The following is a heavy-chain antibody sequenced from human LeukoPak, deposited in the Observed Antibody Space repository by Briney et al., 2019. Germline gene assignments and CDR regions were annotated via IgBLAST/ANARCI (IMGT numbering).Heavy chain of an antibody. Sequence: SETLSLTCAVSGGSISSDNWWSWVRQPPGKGLEWIGEIFHSGSTYYNPSLKSRVTISVDTSKNQFSLKLSSVTAADTAVYYCARLTTVAATQWGQGTLVTVSS. V-gene: IGHV4-4*02. CDR2: IFHSGST. D-gene: IGHD2-15*01. J-gene: IGHJ4*02. CDR3: ARLTTVAATQ. CDR1: GGSISSDNW.